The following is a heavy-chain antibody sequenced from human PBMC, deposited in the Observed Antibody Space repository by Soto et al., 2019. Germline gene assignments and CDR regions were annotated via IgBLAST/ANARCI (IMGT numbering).Heavy chain of an antibody. D-gene: IGHD6-19*01. CDR2: IKSKTDGGTT. Sequence: LRLSCAASGFTFSNAWMSWVRQAPGKGLEWVGRIKSKTDGGTTDYAAPVKGRFTISRDDSKNTLYLQMNSLKTEDTGRYYCVAERGPVLVYPDFWGQGTQVTVSS. J-gene: IGHJ1*01. CDR3: VAERGPVLVYPDF. CDR1: GFTFSNAW. V-gene: IGHV3-15*01.